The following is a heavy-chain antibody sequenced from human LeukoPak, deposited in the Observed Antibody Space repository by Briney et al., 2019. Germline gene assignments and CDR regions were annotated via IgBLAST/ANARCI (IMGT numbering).Heavy chain of an antibody. Sequence: ADTLSLTCALYGGSFSGYYWSWLRQPPGKGLVWIGEINHSGSTNYNPSLKSRFTISVDTSKNQFSLKLSSVTTADTAVYYCARGGCSSTSCYSLSYYFDYWGQGNLVTVSS. V-gene: IGHV4-34*01. D-gene: IGHD2-2*02. J-gene: IGHJ4*02. CDR1: GGSFSGYY. CDR3: ARGGCSSTSCYSLSYYFDY. CDR2: INHSGST.